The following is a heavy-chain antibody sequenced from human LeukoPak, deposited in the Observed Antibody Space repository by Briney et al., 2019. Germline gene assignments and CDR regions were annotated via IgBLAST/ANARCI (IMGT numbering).Heavy chain of an antibody. CDR3: ARAGGSLTLDY. V-gene: IGHV4-30-2*01. CDR1: GGSISSGGYS. D-gene: IGHD2-15*01. Sequence: SETLSLTCAVSGGSISSGGYSWSWIRQPPGTGVEWIGYIYHSGSTYYNPSLKSRVTISVDRSKNQFSLKLSSVTAADTAVYYCARAGGSLTLDYWGQGTLVTVSS. CDR2: IYHSGST. J-gene: IGHJ4*02.